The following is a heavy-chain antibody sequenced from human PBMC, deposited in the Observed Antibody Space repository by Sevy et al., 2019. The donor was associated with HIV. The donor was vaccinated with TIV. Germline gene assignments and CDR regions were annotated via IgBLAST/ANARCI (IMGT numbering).Heavy chain of an antibody. V-gene: IGHV3-30-3*01. CDR2: ISYEGTET. Sequence: GGSLRLSCAASGFAFSTHAMHWVRQAPGKGLEWVAVISYEGTETFYAASVEGRFTISRDNSKNMLSLQINSLRVEDTAVYYCARPSSGWTAGDYWGQGTLVTVSS. CDR3: ARPSSGWTAGDY. J-gene: IGHJ4*02. CDR1: GFAFSTHA. D-gene: IGHD6-19*01.